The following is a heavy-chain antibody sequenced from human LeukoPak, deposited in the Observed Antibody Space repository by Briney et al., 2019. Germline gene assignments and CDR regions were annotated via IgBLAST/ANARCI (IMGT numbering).Heavy chain of an antibody. Sequence: GGSLRLSCAASGFTFSSYGMHWVRQAPGKGLEWVAFIRYDGSNKYYADSVKGRFTISRDNSKNTLYLQMNSLRAEDTAVYYCAKDQENWGSYFLNFDYWGQGTLVTVSS. CDR1: GFTFSSYG. V-gene: IGHV3-30*02. J-gene: IGHJ4*02. D-gene: IGHD1-26*01. CDR3: AKDQENWGSYFLNFDY. CDR2: IRYDGSNK.